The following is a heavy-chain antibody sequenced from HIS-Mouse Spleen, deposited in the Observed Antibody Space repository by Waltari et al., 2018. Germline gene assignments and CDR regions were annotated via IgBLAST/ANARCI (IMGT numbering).Heavy chain of an antibody. V-gene: IGHV4-39*07. Sequence: QLQLQESGPGLVKPSETLSLTCTVSGGSISSISYHCGWIRQPPGKGLEWIGSIYYSGSTYYNPSLKSRVTISVDTSKNQFSLKLSSVTAADTAVYYCAREIPYSSSWYDWYFDLWGRGTLVTVSS. CDR3: AREIPYSSSWYDWYFDL. CDR1: GGSISSISYH. CDR2: IYYSGST. D-gene: IGHD6-13*01. J-gene: IGHJ2*01.